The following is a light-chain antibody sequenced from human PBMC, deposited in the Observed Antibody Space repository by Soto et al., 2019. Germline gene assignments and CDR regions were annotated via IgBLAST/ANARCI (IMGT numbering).Light chain of an antibody. Sequence: QSALTQPRSVSGSPGQSVVISCTGTSSDIGRWNFVSWYQQHPGEAPKVILYDVSLRPAGVPGRFSGSKADNTASLHIFGLLPEDEADYYCCAYGGDYNYVFGTGTKLTVL. CDR1: SSDIGRWNF. V-gene: IGLV2-11*01. CDR3: CAYGGDYNYV. J-gene: IGLJ1*01. CDR2: DVS.